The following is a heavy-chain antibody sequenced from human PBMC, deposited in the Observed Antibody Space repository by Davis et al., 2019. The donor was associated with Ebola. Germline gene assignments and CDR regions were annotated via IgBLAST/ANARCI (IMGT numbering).Heavy chain of an antibody. J-gene: IGHJ6*02. Sequence: GGSLRLSCAASGFTFSSYGMHWVRQAPGKGLEWVAVIWYDGSNKYYADSVKGRFTISRDNSKNTLYLQMNSLRAEDTAVYYCARDSRQSTHYDFWSGTYSAYYYYYGMDVWGQGTTVTVSS. CDR3: ARDSRQSTHYDFWSGTYSAYYYYYGMDV. CDR2: IWYDGSNK. CDR1: GFTFSSYG. V-gene: IGHV3-33*01. D-gene: IGHD3-3*01.